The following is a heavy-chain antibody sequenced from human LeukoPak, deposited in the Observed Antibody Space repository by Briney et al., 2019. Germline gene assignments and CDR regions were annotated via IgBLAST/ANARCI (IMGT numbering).Heavy chain of an antibody. CDR2: ISGSGGST. CDR3: AKDHAIVVVPAASYDY. D-gene: IGHD2-2*01. J-gene: IGHJ4*02. V-gene: IGHV3-23*01. Sequence: GGSLRLSCAASGFTFSIYAMSWVRQAPGKGLEWVSAISGSGGSTYYADSVKGRFTISRDNSKNTLYLQMNSLRAEDTAVYYCAKDHAIVVVPAASYDYWGQGTLVTVSS. CDR1: GFTFSIYA.